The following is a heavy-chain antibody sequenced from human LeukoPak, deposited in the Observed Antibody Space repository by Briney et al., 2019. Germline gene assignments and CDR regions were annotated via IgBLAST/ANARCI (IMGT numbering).Heavy chain of an antibody. D-gene: IGHD3-22*01. Sequence: PSETLSLTCSVAGGSISNYYWNWIRQTPGKGLEWIGYIYDSWSTYYNPSLKSRVTISLDTSKKQFSLKLSSVTAADTAVYYCARNPYDSSGYLPGYYGMDVWGQGTTVTVSS. J-gene: IGHJ6*02. CDR1: GGSISNYY. CDR3: ARNPYDSSGYLPGYYGMDV. V-gene: IGHV4-59*01. CDR2: IYDSWST.